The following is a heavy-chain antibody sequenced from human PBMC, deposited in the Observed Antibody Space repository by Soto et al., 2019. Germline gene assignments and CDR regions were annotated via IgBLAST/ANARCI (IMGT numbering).Heavy chain of an antibody. V-gene: IGHV3-23*01. Sequence: GGSLRLSCAASGFTFSSYAMSWVRQAPGKGLEWVSAISGSGGSTYYADSVKGRFTISRDNSKNTLYLQMNSLRAEDTVVYYCAKGKSNIVVVVAATGDAFDIWGQGTMVTVSS. J-gene: IGHJ3*02. CDR2: ISGSGGST. CDR3: AKGKSNIVVVVAATGDAFDI. D-gene: IGHD2-15*01. CDR1: GFTFSSYA.